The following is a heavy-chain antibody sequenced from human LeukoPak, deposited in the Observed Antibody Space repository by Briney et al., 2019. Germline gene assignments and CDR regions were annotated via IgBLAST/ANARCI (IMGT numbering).Heavy chain of an antibody. J-gene: IGHJ6*03. V-gene: IGHV4-31*03. CDR3: ARGGYYYMDV. CDR1: GGSISSGGYY. CDR2: IYYSGST. Sequence: SQTLSLTCTVSGGSISSGGYYWSWIRQLPGKGLEWIGYIYYSGSTYYNPSLKSRVTISVDTSKKQFSLKLSSVTAADTAVYYCARGGYYYMDVWGKGTTVTVSS.